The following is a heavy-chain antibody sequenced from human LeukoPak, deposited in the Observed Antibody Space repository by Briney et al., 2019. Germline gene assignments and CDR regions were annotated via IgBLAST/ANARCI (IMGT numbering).Heavy chain of an antibody. D-gene: IGHD2-2*01. CDR2: ISGSGGST. CDR1: GFTFSSYA. J-gene: IGHJ4*02. Sequence: GGSLRLSCAASGFTFSSYAMSWVRQAPGKGLEWVSAISGSGGSTYYADSVKGRFTISRDNSKNTLYLQMNSLRAEDTAVYYCARVDQPSEEYYFDYWGQGTLVTVSS. V-gene: IGHV3-23*01. CDR3: ARVDQPSEEYYFDY.